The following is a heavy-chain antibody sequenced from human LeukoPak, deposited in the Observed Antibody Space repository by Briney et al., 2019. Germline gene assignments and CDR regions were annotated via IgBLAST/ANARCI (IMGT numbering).Heavy chain of an antibody. Sequence: GGSLRLSRAASGFTFSSYSMNWVRQAPGKGLEWVSSISSSSSYIYYADSVKGRFTISRDNAKNSLYLQMNSLRAEDTAVYYCARDLLGGWGGYWGQGTLVTVSS. CDR2: ISSSSSYI. J-gene: IGHJ4*02. V-gene: IGHV3-21*01. CDR3: ARDLLGGWGGY. CDR1: GFTFSSYS. D-gene: IGHD6-19*01.